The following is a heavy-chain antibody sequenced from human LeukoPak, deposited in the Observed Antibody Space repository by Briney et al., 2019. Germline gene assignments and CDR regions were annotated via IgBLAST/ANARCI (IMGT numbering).Heavy chain of an antibody. CDR1: GFTFDDYA. J-gene: IGHJ6*04. V-gene: IGHV3-9*01. CDR3: ARKAYAMDV. CDR2: ISWNSGSI. Sequence: GRSLRLSCAASGFTFDDYAMHWVRQAPGKGLEWVSGISWNSGSIGYADSVKGRFTISRDNAKNSLYLQMNSLRAEDTALYYCARKAYAMDVWGKGTTVTVSS.